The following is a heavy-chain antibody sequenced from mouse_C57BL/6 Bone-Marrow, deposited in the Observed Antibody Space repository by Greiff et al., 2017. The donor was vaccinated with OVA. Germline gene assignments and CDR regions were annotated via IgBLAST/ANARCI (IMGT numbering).Heavy chain of an antibody. Sequence: VQLQQSGAELVKPGASVKLSCTASGFNITDYYMHWVKQRTEQGLEWIGRIDPDDGGTKYAPKFQGKATLTADTSSSTAYLQLSSLTSEDSAVYDCSRFYYGSSDGYALDYWGQGTSVTVS. CDR1: GFNITDYY. CDR3: SRFYYGSSDGYALDY. V-gene: IGHV14-2*01. D-gene: IGHD1-1*01. J-gene: IGHJ4*01. CDR2: IDPDDGGT.